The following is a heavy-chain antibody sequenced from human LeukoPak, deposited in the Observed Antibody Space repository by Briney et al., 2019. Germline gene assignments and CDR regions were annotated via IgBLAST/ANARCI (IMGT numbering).Heavy chain of an antibody. J-gene: IGHJ4*02. CDR2: IYSDGST. CDR1: GFDVSRYY. D-gene: IGHD5-18*01. V-gene: IGHV3-53*05. Sequence: GGSLRLSCAASGFDVSRYYMTWVPQPPGKGLEWVSVIYSDGSTYYADSVKGRFTISRDNSKNTVYLQMNRLRVEDTAVYSCMDTAVGWGQGTLVTVSS. CDR3: MDTAVG.